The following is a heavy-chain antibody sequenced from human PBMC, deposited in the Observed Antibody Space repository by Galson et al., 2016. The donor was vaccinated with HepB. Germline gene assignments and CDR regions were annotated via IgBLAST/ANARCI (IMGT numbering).Heavy chain of an antibody. V-gene: IGHV4-31*03. CDR1: GGSINSEGKY. D-gene: IGHD3-3*01. Sequence: TLSLTCTVSGGSINSEGKYWSWVRQRPGKGLEWIGFISYSGNTYYNPFPKDRVTISIDTSKNQISLKLTSVTAADTAVYFWARVGLLDFWSGFYVPPFDNWGQGTLVTVSS. J-gene: IGHJ4*02. CDR2: ISYSGNT. CDR3: ARVGLLDFWSGFYVPPFDN.